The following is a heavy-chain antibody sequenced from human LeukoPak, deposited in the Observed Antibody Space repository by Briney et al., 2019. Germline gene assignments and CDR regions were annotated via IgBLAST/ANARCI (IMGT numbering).Heavy chain of an antibody. Sequence: GASVKVSCKVSGYTLTELSMHWVRQAPGKGLEWMGGFDPEDGETIYAQKFQGRVTMTEDTSTDTAYMELSSLRSEDTAVYYCATIGYCSSTSCSKGAFDIWGQGTMVTVFS. V-gene: IGHV1-24*01. CDR3: ATIGYCSSTSCSKGAFDI. CDR1: GYTLTELS. CDR2: FDPEDGET. D-gene: IGHD2-2*01. J-gene: IGHJ3*02.